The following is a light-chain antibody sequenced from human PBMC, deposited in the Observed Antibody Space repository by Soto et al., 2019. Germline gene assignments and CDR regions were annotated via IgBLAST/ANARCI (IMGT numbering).Light chain of an antibody. CDR1: QSVSTF. CDR3: QQGTDWPPGT. Sequence: EIVLTQSPATLSLSPGKRATLSCRASQSVSTFLAWYQRKPGQAPRLLIYDASNRATGIPDRFRGSGSGTDFTLTISSLEPEDFALYYCQQGTDWPPGTFGQGTKVDIK. J-gene: IGKJ1*01. V-gene: IGKV3-11*01. CDR2: DAS.